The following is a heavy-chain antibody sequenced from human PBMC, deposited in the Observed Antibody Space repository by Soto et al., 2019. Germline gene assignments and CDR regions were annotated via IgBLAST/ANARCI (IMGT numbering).Heavy chain of an antibody. CDR1: GGSVNSDSYY. Sequence: QVQLQESGPGVVKPSETLSLTCSVSGGSVNSDSYYWSWIRQPPGKALEWIGYIYHSGCTNYNPSLKSRVTISVDTSRNQFSLKLSSVTAADTAVFYCARDYSNSPAAFDHWGQGTLVTVSS. CDR3: ARDYSNSPAAFDH. D-gene: IGHD6-6*01. J-gene: IGHJ4*02. CDR2: IYHSGCT. V-gene: IGHV4-61*01.